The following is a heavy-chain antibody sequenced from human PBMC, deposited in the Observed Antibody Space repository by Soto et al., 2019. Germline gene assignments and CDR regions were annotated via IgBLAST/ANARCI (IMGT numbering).Heavy chain of an antibody. V-gene: IGHV2-5*02. D-gene: IGHD2-15*01. CDR3: AGVVAATLFDY. CDR2: IYWDDDK. Sequence: QITLKESGPTLVKPTQTLTLTCTFSGFSLSTSGVGVGWIRQPPGKALEWLALIYWDDDKRYSPSLKSRLTITKDTSKNPVVLTMTNMDPVDTATYYCAGVVAATLFDYWGQGTLVTVSS. CDR1: GFSLSTSGVG. J-gene: IGHJ4*02.